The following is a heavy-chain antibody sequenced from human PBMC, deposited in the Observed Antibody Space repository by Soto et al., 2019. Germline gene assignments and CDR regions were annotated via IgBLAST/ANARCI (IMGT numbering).Heavy chain of an antibody. CDR1: GFTFTDSA. Sequence: PGGSLRLSCAASGFTFTDSAMSWVRQAPGKGLEWVSVISATAETTYYAGSVKGRLTISRDNSKNTLYLQMSSLRADDTAIYYCAKLSGGDCYSVIDYWGQGILVTVSS. CDR2: ISATAETT. D-gene: IGHD2-21*02. V-gene: IGHV3-23*01. J-gene: IGHJ4*02. CDR3: AKLSGGDCYSVIDY.